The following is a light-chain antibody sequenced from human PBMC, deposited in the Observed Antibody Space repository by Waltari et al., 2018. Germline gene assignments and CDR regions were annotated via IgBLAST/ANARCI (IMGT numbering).Light chain of an antibody. CDR3: QQYGSSSYT. CDR1: QSVSSTY. V-gene: IGKV3-20*01. Sequence: EVMLTQAPGTLSLSPAERATLSCRASQSVSSTYLAWYQQKPGQAPRLLIYGASSRATGIPDRFSGSGSGTDFTLTISRLEPEDFAVYYCQQYGSSSYTFGQGTKLEIK. CDR2: GAS. J-gene: IGKJ2*01.